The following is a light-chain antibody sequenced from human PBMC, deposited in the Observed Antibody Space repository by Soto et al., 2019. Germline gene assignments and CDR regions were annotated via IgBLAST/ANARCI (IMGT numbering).Light chain of an antibody. CDR3: ADWDGSLSVDV. CDR1: RSNVGSND. Sequence: QSVLTQPASASGTPGQRVTISCSGSRSNVGSNDLYWYQQLPGTAPKLLIHRNSQRPSGFPDRFSGSSAGTSASLATSGLRSEDEADYYCADWDGSLSVDVFGTGTKVTVL. V-gene: IGLV1-47*01. CDR2: RNS. J-gene: IGLJ1*01.